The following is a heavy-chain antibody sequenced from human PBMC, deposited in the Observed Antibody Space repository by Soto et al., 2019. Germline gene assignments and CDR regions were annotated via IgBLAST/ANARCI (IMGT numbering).Heavy chain of an antibody. CDR3: ARDRDIFTGYDY. J-gene: IGHJ4*02. D-gene: IGHD3-9*01. CDR1: GFTFSSNW. CDR2: INSDGTST. Sequence: EVQLVESGGGLVQPEGSLRLSCAASGFTFSSNWMHWVRQAPGKGLVWVSRINSDGTSTAYADSVRGRFTISRDNDQNTLFLQMNSLGAKDTAVYYCARDRDIFTGYDYWVQGTLVTVSS. V-gene: IGHV3-74*01.